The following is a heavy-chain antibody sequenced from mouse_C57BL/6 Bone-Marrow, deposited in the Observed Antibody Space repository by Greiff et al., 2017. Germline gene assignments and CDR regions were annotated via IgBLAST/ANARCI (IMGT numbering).Heavy chain of an antibody. V-gene: IGHV1-85*01. CDR2: IYPRDGST. CDR1: GYTFTSYD. J-gene: IGHJ1*03. CDR3: ARDYGSSYWYFDV. Sequence: VKLQQSGPELVKPGASVKLSCKASGYTFTSYDINWVKQRPGQGLEWIGWIYPRDGSTKYNEKFKGKATVTVDTSSSTAYMELHSLTSEDSAVYFWARDYGSSYWYFDVWGTGTTVTVSS. D-gene: IGHD1-1*01.